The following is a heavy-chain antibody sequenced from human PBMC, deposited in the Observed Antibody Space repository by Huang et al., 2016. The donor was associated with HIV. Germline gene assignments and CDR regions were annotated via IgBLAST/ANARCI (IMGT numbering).Heavy chain of an antibody. CDR3: TTESESSGWTMDHDAFDI. CDR1: GFTFSNAW. V-gene: IGHV3-15*01. CDR2: SKSKTDGGTT. J-gene: IGHJ3*02. D-gene: IGHD6-19*01. Sequence: EVQLVESGGGLVKPGGSLRLSCAASGFTFSNAWMSWVRQAPGKGLVWVGRSKSKTDGGTTDYSATVKGRFTISRDDSKNTLYLQMNSLKTEDTAVYYCTTESESSGWTMDHDAFDIWGQGTMVTVSS.